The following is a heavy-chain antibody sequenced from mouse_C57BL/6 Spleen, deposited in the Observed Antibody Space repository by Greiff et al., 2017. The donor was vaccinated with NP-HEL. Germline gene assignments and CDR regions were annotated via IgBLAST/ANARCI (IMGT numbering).Heavy chain of an antibody. D-gene: IGHD1-1*01. J-gene: IGHJ2*01. V-gene: IGHV5-16*01. CDR2: INYDGSST. CDR3: ARDRGGYGSSYDYFDY. Sequence: EVKLVESGGGLVQPGSSMKLSCTASGFTFSDYYMAWVRQVPEKGLEWVANINYDGSSTYYLDSLKSRFIISRDNAKNILYLQMSSLKSEDTATYYCARDRGGYGSSYDYFDYWGQGTTLTVSS. CDR1: GFTFSDYY.